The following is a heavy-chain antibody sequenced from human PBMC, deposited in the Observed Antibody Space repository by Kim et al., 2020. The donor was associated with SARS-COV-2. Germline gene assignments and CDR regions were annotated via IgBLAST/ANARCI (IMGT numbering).Heavy chain of an antibody. V-gene: IGHV4-31*02. Sequence: YYIPSLRGRVTISVDATKNQFAVKLSSVTAADTAVYYCAAYYYGSEYYFDYWGQGPLVTVSS. CDR3: AAYYYGSEYYFDY. J-gene: IGHJ4*02. D-gene: IGHD3-10*01.